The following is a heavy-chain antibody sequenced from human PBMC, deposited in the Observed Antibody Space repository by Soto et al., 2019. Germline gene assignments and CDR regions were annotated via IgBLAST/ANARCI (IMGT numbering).Heavy chain of an antibody. CDR2: INPNSGGT. Sequence: ASVKVSCKASGYTFTGYYMHWVRQAPGQGLEWMGWINPNSGGTSYAQKFQGRVTMTRDTSISTAYMELSRLRSDDTAVYYCAREDYYDSSGSPLDYWGQGTLVTVSS. CDR3: AREDYYDSSGSPLDY. D-gene: IGHD3-22*01. J-gene: IGHJ4*02. CDR1: GYTFTGYY. V-gene: IGHV1-2*02.